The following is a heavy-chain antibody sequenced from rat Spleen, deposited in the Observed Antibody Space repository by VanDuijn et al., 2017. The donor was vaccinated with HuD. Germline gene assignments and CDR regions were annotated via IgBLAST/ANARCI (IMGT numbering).Heavy chain of an antibody. Sequence: EVQLVESGGGLAQPGRSLKFSCTASGFTFSDYGMAWVRQAPGKGLEWVATITYDGSSTYYRDSVKGRFTISRDNAKSTLYLQMDSLKSEDTATYYCTTWDYWHNRFDYWGQGVMVTVSS. CDR1: GFTFSDYG. V-gene: IGHV5-17*01. J-gene: IGHJ2*01. CDR3: TTWDYWHNRFDY. CDR2: ITYDGSST. D-gene: IGHD1-6*01.